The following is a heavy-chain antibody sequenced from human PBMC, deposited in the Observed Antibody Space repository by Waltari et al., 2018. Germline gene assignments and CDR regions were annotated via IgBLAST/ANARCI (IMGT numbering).Heavy chain of an antibody. CDR3: AIPSPRYGGLAMGDFSLSLDY. V-gene: IGHV4-39*01. CDR2: IYFRGST. J-gene: IGHJ4*02. CDR1: GGSISTTSYY. D-gene: IGHD3-16*02. Sequence: QVHLHESGAGLVNPSETLSLSCTVSGGSISTTSYYWGLVRQPPGKGLEWLGAIYFRGSTYLDPSLTSRLTLCVDTSQPQFSLNLTSVTAADTALYYCAIPSPRYGGLAMGDFSLSLDYWGQGQLVTVSS.